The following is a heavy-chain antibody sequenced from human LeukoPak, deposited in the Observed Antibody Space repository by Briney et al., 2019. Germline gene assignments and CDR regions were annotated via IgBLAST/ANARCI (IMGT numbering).Heavy chain of an antibody. Sequence: PGRSLRLSCATSGFTFSRYAMQWVRQAPGKGLEWVAVISSDGNLIFYADSVKGRFTISRDNSKNTVYLQMNSLRAEDTAVFYCAREEYDYALGALDVWGQGTTVSVSS. V-gene: IGHV3-30*04. CDR1: GFTFSRYA. CDR2: ISSDGNLI. CDR3: AREEYDYALGALDV. D-gene: IGHD4/OR15-4a*01. J-gene: IGHJ6*02.